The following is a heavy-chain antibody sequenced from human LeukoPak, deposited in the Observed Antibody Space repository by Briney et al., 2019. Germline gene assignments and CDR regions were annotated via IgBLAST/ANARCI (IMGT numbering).Heavy chain of an antibody. CDR2: ISGSGGST. J-gene: IGHJ4*02. CDR1: GFTFSSYW. V-gene: IGHV3-23*01. D-gene: IGHD3-10*01. Sequence: GGSLRLSCAASGFTFSSYWMSWVRQAPGKGLEWVSAISGSGGSTYYADSVKGRFTISRDNSKNTLYLQMNSLRAEDTAVYYCAKQQHNYYYGSGSYYDYWGQGTLVTVSS. CDR3: AKQQHNYYYGSGSYYDY.